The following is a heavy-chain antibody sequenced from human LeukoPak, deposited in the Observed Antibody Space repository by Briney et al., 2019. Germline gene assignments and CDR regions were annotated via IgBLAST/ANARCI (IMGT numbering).Heavy chain of an antibody. CDR3: ARDYRDCSSTSCYSYYYYYYMDV. CDR2: ISSSGSTI. D-gene: IGHD2-2*02. J-gene: IGHJ6*03. V-gene: IGHV3-11*01. Sequence: GGSLRLSCAASGFTFSDYYMSWIRQAPGKGLEWVSYISSSGSTIYYADSVKGRFTISRDNAKNSLYLQMNSLRAEDTAVYYCARDYRDCSSTSCYSYYYYYYMDVWGKGTTVTVSS. CDR1: GFTFSDYY.